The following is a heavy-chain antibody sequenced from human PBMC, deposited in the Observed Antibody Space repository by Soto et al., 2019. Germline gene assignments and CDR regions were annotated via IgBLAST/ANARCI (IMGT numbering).Heavy chain of an antibody. CDR1: GGSVSSGSYY. J-gene: IGHJ4*02. CDR3: ARGSCSGGSCYSKDY. CDR2: IYYSGST. D-gene: IGHD2-15*01. Sequence: QVQLQESGPGLVKPSETLSLTCTVSGGSVSSGSYYWSWIRQPPGKGLEWIGYIYYSGSTNYNPSLKSRVTISVDTSKNQSSLKLSSVTAADTAVYYCARGSCSGGSCYSKDYWGQGTLVTVSS. V-gene: IGHV4-61*01.